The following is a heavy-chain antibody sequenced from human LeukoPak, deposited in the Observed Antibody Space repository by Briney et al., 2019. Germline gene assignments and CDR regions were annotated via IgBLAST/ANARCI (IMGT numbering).Heavy chain of an antibody. V-gene: IGHV3-23*01. CDR2: ITGSGDST. Sequence: GGSLRLSCAASGFTFSSYAVSWVRQAPGKGLEWVSAITGSGDSTSYAASVKGRFTVSRDNSKNTLFIQMNSLRADDTAVHYCARNWGFDYWGQGALVTVSS. D-gene: IGHD7-27*01. J-gene: IGHJ4*02. CDR1: GFTFSSYA. CDR3: ARNWGFDY.